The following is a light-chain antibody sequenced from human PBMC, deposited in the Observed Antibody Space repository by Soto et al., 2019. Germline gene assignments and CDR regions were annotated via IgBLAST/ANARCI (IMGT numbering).Light chain of an antibody. J-gene: IGKJ1*01. CDR3: QQYDSHSWT. Sequence: DLQMTQSPSTLSASVGDRVSITCRASQSISTYLAWYQQKPGKAPKLLIYRASNLERGVPSRFSGSGSVTEFTLTISSLQPDDFATYYCQQYDSHSWTFGQGTKVDIK. V-gene: IGKV1-5*03. CDR1: QSISTY. CDR2: RAS.